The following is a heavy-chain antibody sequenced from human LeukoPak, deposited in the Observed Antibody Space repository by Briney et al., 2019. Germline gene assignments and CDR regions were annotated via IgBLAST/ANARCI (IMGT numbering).Heavy chain of an antibody. J-gene: IGHJ4*02. CDR2: IYHSGST. CDR1: GGSISSGGYY. D-gene: IGHD3-10*01. V-gene: IGHV4-30-2*01. Sequence: SQTLSLTCTVSGGSISSGGYYWSWIRQPPGKSLEWIGYIYHSGSTYYNPSLKSRVTISVDRSKNQFSLKLSSVTAADTAVYYCARGPGTQHFDYWGQGTLVTVSS. CDR3: ARGPGTQHFDY.